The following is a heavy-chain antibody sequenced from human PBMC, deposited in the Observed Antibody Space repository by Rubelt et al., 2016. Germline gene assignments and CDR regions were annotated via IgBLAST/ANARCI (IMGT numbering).Heavy chain of an antibody. CDR1: GYTFTSYD. CDR3: AREGGTYYIFDY. V-gene: IGHV1-18*01. CDR2: ISAYNGNT. J-gene: IGHJ4*02. D-gene: IGHD1-26*01. Sequence: QVQLVQSGAEVKKPGASVKVSCKTSGYTFTSYDISWVRQAPGQGLEWMGWISAYNGNTNYAQKLQGRVTMTTDTYTSTAYMELRGLRADETAVYYCAREGGTYYIFDYWGQGTLVTVSS.